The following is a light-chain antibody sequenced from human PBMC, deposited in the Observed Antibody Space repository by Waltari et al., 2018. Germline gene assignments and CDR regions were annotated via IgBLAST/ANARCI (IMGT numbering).Light chain of an antibody. J-gene: IGKJ4*01. CDR3: QQYNNWPPLT. CDR1: QSVSSN. CDR2: GAS. Sequence: VMTQSPATLSVSPGERATLSCRASQSVSSNLAWYQQKPGQAPRLLIYGASTRATGIPARFSGSGSGTEFTLTISSLQSEDFAVYYCQQYNNWPPLTFGGGTKVEIK. V-gene: IGKV3D-15*01.